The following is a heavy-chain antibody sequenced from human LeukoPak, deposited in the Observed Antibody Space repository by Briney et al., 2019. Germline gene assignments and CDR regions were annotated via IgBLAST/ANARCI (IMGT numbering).Heavy chain of an antibody. Sequence: PSETLSLTCTVSGGSIGSSAYSWGWIRQPPGKGLEWIGSISYTGTTYYNPSLKSRVTISPDTSKNQFSLKLISVTAADTALYYCAREGPHGSGIYYNPLDYWGQGALVIVSS. D-gene: IGHD3-10*01. J-gene: IGHJ4*02. CDR1: GGSIGSSAYS. CDR2: ISYTGTT. CDR3: AREGPHGSGIYYNPLDY. V-gene: IGHV4-39*02.